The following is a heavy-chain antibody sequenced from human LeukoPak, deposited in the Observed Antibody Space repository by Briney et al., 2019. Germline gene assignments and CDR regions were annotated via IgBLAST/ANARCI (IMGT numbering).Heavy chain of an antibody. CDR1: GGSISSSSYY. V-gene: IGHV4-39*01. CDR2: IYYSGST. CDR3: XXXXXXXXXXXXXDWGGSLNWFDP. Sequence: PSETLSLTCTVSGGSISSSSYYWGWIRQPPGKGLEWIGSIYYSGSTYYNQSPKSRVTISVDTSKNQFSLKLSSVTAADTAVYYXXXXXXXXXXXXXXDWGGSLNWFDPWGQGTLVTVSS. D-gene: IGHD7-27*01. J-gene: IGHJ5*02.